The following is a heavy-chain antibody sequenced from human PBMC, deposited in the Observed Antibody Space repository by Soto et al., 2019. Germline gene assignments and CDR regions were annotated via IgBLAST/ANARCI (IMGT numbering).Heavy chain of an antibody. CDR1: GFTFSSYA. V-gene: IGHV3-30-3*01. J-gene: IGHJ5*02. CDR3: ARVAGSSGWYFA. D-gene: IGHD6-19*01. CDR2: ISYDGSNK. Sequence: QVQLVESGGGVVQPGRSLRLSCAASGFTFSSYAMRWVRQAPGKGLEWVAVISYDGSNKYYADSVKGRFTISRDNSKNTLYLQMNSLRAEDTAVYYCARVAGSSGWYFAWGQGTLVTVSS.